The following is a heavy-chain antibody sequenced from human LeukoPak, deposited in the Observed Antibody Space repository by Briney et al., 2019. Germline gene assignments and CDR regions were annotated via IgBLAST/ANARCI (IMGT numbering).Heavy chain of an antibody. D-gene: IGHD2-15*01. CDR3: ARQEVCSGGSCYAAVDY. Sequence: GESLKISCKGSGYSFTSYWIGWVRQMPGKGLEWMGIIYPGDSDTRYSPSFQGQVTISADKSISTAYLQWSSLKASDTAMYYGARQEVCSGGSCYAAVDYWGQGTLVTVSS. J-gene: IGHJ4*02. CDR1: GYSFTSYW. V-gene: IGHV5-51*01. CDR2: IYPGDSDT.